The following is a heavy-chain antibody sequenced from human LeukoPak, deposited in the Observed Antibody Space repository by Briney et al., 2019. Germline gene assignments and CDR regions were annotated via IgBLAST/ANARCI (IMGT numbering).Heavy chain of an antibody. J-gene: IGHJ3*02. CDR2: ISWSSGII. Sequence: GGSLSLSCAASGFTFDDHGMHWVRHAPGKGLEWVSGISWSSGIIGYADSVKGRFTISRDNAKNSLYLQMDSLRAEDTALYYCAKDTGRPTDAITMEDNAFDIWGQGTMVTVSS. V-gene: IGHV3-9*01. D-gene: IGHD3-3*01. CDR3: AKDTGRPTDAITMEDNAFDI. CDR1: GFTFDDHG.